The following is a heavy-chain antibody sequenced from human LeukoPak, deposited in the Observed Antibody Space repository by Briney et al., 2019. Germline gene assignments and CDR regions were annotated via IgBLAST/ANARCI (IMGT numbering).Heavy chain of an antibody. V-gene: IGHV3-11*04. J-gene: IGHJ4*02. D-gene: IGHD1-1*01. Sequence: GTLRLSCAASGFTFSDNYMTWVRQAPGKGLEWLSYISGNGGVIQYADSVKGRFTISRDNAKNLLYLQTDSLRVEDTAIYYCARDPRTVRIWGQGTLVTVSS. CDR2: ISGNGGVI. CDR1: GFTFSDNY. CDR3: ARDPRTVRI.